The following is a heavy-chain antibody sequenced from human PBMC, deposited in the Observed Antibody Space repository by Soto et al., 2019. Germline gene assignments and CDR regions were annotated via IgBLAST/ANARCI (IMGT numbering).Heavy chain of an antibody. J-gene: IGHJ4*02. CDR1: GGSFSGYY. CDR3: ARVPFYYGSGPLAY. V-gene: IGHV4-34*01. D-gene: IGHD3-10*01. CDR2: INHSGST. Sequence: QVQLQQWGAGLLKPSETLSLTCAVYGGSFSGYYWSWIRRPPGKGLEWIGEINHSGSTNYNPSLKSRVTISVDTSKNQFSLKLSSVTAADTAVYYCARVPFYYGSGPLAYWGQGTLVTVSS.